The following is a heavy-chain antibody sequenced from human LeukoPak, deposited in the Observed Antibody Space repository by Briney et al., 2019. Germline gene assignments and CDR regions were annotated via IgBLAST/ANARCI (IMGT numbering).Heavy chain of an antibody. CDR3: ARSPHCSSTSCYFDY. Sequence: SETLSLTCTVSGDSITITNYYWGWIRQPPGKGLEWVGNIYHDGSTYYNPSLKSRVSISVDTSKNQFSLKLSSVTAADTAVYYCARSPHCSSTSCYFDYWGQGTLVTVSS. CDR1: GDSITITNYY. CDR2: IYHDGST. V-gene: IGHV4-39*07. J-gene: IGHJ4*02. D-gene: IGHD2-2*01.